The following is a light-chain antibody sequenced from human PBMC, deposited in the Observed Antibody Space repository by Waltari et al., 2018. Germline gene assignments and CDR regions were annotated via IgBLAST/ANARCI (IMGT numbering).Light chain of an antibody. CDR2: VNSDGSH. J-gene: IGLJ3*02. CDR3: QTGGHGTWV. Sequence: QLVLTQSPSASASLGASVKLPCTLSSGHSSNVIAWLQQQPEKGPRYLMKVNSDGSHSKWDKIPDRFSGSSSGAEHFLTISSLQSEDEADYYCQTGGHGTWVFGGGTKLTVL. V-gene: IGLV4-69*01. CDR1: SGHSSNV.